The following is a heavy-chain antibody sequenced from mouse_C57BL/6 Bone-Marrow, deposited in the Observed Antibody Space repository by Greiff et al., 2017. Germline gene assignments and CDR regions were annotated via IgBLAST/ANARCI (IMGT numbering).Heavy chain of an antibody. CDR2: IYPGDGDT. V-gene: IGHV1-82*01. Sequence: VQLQQSGPELVKPGASVKISCKASGYAFSSSWMNWVKQRPGKGLEWIGRIYPGDGDTNYNGKFKGKATLTADKSSSTAYMQLSSLTSEDSAVYFCAPIYYYGSSYAMDYWGQGTSVTVSS. CDR1: GYAFSSSW. D-gene: IGHD1-1*01. J-gene: IGHJ4*01. CDR3: APIYYYGSSYAMDY.